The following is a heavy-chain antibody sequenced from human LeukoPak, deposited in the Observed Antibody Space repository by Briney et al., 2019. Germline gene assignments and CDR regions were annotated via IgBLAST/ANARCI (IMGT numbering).Heavy chain of an antibody. CDR2: IYYSGGT. Sequence: SETLSLTCTVSGGSISSYYWSWIRQPPGKGLEWIGYIYYSGGTNYNPSLKSRVTISVDTSKNQFSLKLSSVTAADTAVYYCASGGMVRGVITHYFDYWGQGTLVTVSS. D-gene: IGHD3-10*01. CDR1: GGSISSYY. CDR3: ASGGMVRGVITHYFDY. J-gene: IGHJ4*02. V-gene: IGHV4-59*01.